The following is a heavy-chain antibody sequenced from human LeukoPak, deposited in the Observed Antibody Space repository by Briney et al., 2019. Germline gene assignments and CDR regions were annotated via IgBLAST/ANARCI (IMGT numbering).Heavy chain of an antibody. CDR2: ISGSGGST. Sequence: GGSLRLSCAASGFTFSSYAMSWVRQAPGKGLEWVSAISGSGGSTYYADSVKGRFTISRDNSKNTLYLQMNSLRAEDTAVYYCAKADFWSGYYTGFDYWGQGTLVTVSS. V-gene: IGHV3-23*01. J-gene: IGHJ4*02. CDR3: AKADFWSGYYTGFDY. D-gene: IGHD3-3*01. CDR1: GFTFSSYA.